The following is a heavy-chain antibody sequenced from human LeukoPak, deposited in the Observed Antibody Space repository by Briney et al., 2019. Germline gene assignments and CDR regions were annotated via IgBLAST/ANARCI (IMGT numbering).Heavy chain of an antibody. CDR1: GYSFTSYW. V-gene: IGHV5-51*01. CDR2: IYPGDSDT. Sequence: PGESLKISCKGSGYSFTSYWIGWARQMPGKGLEWMGIIYPGDSDTRYSPSFQGQVTISADKSISTAYLQWSSLKASDTAMYCCARLIAVAGTGWFDPWGQGTLVTVSS. J-gene: IGHJ5*02. CDR3: ARLIAVAGTGWFDP. D-gene: IGHD6-19*01.